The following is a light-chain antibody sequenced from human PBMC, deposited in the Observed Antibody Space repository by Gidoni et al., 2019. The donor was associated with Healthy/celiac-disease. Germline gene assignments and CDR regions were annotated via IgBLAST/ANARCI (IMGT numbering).Light chain of an antibody. CDR3: QQRSNWPRLT. J-gene: IGKJ4*01. V-gene: IGKV3-11*01. CDR2: DAS. Sequence: EMVARQSHATLSLSPGERATLSCRASQSVSSYLAWYHQKPGQAPRLLIYDASNRATGLPARFSGSGSGTDFTLTISSLQPDDFAVYYCQQRSNWPRLTFGGGTKVEIK. CDR1: QSVSSY.